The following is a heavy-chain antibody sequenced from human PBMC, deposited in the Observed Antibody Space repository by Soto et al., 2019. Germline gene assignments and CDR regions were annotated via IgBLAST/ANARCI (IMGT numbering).Heavy chain of an antibody. CDR1: GASISRYY. D-gene: IGHD2-21*02. V-gene: IGHV4-59*01. CDR3: ARVLWGYCVVDCYPLDV. CDR2: LYNTGST. J-gene: IGHJ6*02. Sequence: QVRLQESGPGLVKPSETLSLTCTVSGASISRYYWSWIRQSPGKGLEWIGFLYNTGSTIYNPSLKSRVTISVETSMSQLSLKINSVTAAVTAVYYCARVLWGYCVVDCYPLDVWGQGTTVTVSS.